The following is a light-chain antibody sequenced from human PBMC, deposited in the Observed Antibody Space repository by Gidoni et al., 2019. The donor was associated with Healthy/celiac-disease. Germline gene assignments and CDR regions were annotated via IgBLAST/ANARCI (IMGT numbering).Light chain of an antibody. J-gene: IGKJ1*01. V-gene: IGKV2-28*01. CDR3: MQALQTPWT. Sequence: DIVMTQSPLSLPVTPGEQASISCRSSQSLLHSNGYNYLDWYLQKPGQSPQLLIYLGSNRASGVPDRFSGSGSGTYFTLKISRVEAEDVGVYYCMQALQTPWTFGQGTKVEIK. CDR1: QSLLHSNGYNY. CDR2: LGS.